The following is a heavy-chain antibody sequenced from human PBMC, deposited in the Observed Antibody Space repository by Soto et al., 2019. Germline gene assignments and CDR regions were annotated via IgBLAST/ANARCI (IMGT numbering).Heavy chain of an antibody. CDR2: IYDHGIT. J-gene: IGHJ6*02. CDR1: GGSISGGRYY. V-gene: IGHV4-31*03. Sequence: QVPLQESGPGLVKPSQTLSLTCNVSGGSISGGRYYWNWIRQHPGKGLEWIGTIYDHGITSDTPSLKSRVIISEDTSKNQFSLRLSSVTAADTAVYYCTRDRGFGMDVWGQGTTVTVSS. CDR3: TRDRGFGMDV.